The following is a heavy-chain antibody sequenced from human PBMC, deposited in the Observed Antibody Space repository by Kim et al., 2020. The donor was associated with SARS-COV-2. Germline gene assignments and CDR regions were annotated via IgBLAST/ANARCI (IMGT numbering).Heavy chain of an antibody. CDR2: IDWDDDK. J-gene: IGHJ4*02. CDR1: GFSLSTSGMC. CDR3: ARIRNDFWSGYWDHFDY. Sequence: SGPTLVNPTQTLTLTCTFSGFSLSTSGMCVSWIRQPPGKALEWLALIDWDDDKYYSTSLKTRLTISKDTSKNQVVLTMTNMDPVDTATYYCARIRNDFWSGYWDHFDYWGQGTLVTVSS. D-gene: IGHD3-3*01. V-gene: IGHV2-70*01.